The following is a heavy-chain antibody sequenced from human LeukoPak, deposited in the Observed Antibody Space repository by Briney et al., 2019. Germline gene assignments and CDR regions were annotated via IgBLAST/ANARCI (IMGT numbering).Heavy chain of an antibody. CDR2: ISGGGGRT. Sequence: GGSLRLSCAASGFTFSSSAMSWVRQAPGKGLEWVSGISGGGGRTSYAESVKGRFIISRDNSKSTLYLQMNSLRAEDTAVYYCAKAPWIELRGNWFDPWGQGTLVTVSS. J-gene: IGHJ5*02. D-gene: IGHD5-12*01. V-gene: IGHV3-23*01. CDR1: GFTFSSSA. CDR3: AKAPWIELRGNWFDP.